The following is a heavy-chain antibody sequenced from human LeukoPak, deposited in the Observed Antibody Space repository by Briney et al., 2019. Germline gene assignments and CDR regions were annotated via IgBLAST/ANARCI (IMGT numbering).Heavy chain of an antibody. J-gene: IGHJ4*02. V-gene: IGHV1-18*01. Sequence: ASVKVSCKASGYTFTSYGISWVRQAPGQGLEWMGWISAYNGNTNYAQKLQGRVTMTTDTSTSTAYMELRSLRSEDTAVYYCARGFCSGGSCSGFDYWGQGTLVTVSS. D-gene: IGHD2-15*01. CDR1: GYTFTSYG. CDR2: ISAYNGNT. CDR3: ARGFCSGGSCSGFDY.